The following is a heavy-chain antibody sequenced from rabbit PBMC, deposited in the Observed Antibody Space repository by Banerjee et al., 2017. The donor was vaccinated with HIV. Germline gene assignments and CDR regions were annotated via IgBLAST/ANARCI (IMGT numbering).Heavy chain of an antibody. V-gene: IGHV1S40*01. CDR3: ARAGGGGFGWGL. Sequence: QSLEESGGDLVKPGASLTLTCTVSGFSFSSSYAMCWVRQDPGKGLEWIACIYAGSSGSTYYASWAKGRFTISKTSSSTVTLQITSLTAADTATYFCARAGGGGFGWGLWGPGTLVTVS. CDR1: GFSFSSSYA. J-gene: IGHJ4*01. D-gene: IGHD4-1*01. CDR2: IYAGSSGST.